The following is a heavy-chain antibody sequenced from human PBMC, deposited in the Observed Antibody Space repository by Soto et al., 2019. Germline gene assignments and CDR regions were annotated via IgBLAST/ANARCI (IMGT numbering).Heavy chain of an antibody. D-gene: IGHD3-10*01. CDR1: GGSFSGYY. CDR3: ARALVVRGVIMGDYYYYYGMDV. Sequence: WETLSLTCAVYGGSFSGYYWSWVRQPPGKGLEWIGEINHSGSTNYNPSLKSRVTISVDTSKNQSSLKLSSVTAADTAVYYCARALVVRGVIMGDYYYYYGMDVWGQGTTVTVSS. J-gene: IGHJ6*02. V-gene: IGHV4-34*01. CDR2: INHSGST.